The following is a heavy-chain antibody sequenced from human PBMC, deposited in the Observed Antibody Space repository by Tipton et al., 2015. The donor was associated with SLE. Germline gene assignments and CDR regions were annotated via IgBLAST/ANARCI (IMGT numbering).Heavy chain of an antibody. V-gene: IGHV3-33*06. CDR3: AKDLIEVAVVICYYCCGMGV. D-gene: IGHD5-24*01. J-gene: IGHJ6*02. CDR1: GFTFSNYG. Sequence: SLRLSCTASGFTFSNYGMHWVRQAPGKGLEWVAVIWYDGSNKYYVDSVKGRFTISRDNSKNTLYLQMDSLRADDTAVYYCAKDLIEVAVVICYYCCGMGVWGRGGAVAVS. CDR2: IWYDGSNK.